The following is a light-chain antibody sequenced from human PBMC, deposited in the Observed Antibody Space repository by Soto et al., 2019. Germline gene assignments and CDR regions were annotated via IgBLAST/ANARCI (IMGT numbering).Light chain of an antibody. CDR1: QSVSNNY. V-gene: IGKV3-20*01. CDR2: GAS. Sequence: EIVLTQSPGTLSLSPGERARLSCRASQSVSNNYLAWYQQKSGQAPRLLIYGASSRATGIPDRFSGSGSGTDFTLTISRLEPEDFAVYYCQQYGSSPPITFGQGTRLEIK. J-gene: IGKJ5*01. CDR3: QQYGSSPPIT.